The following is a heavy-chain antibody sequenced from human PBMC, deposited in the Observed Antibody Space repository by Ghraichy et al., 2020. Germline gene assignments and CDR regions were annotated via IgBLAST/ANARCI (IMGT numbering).Heavy chain of an antibody. CDR3: ARKVGVAYDI. J-gene: IGHJ3*02. Sequence: GESLNISCKVSGFSFTSHWITWVRQTPERGLEWVRRIDPTDSYTTYSPSFQGHVTISADRSISSAYLQWSSLRASDTAMYYCARKVGVAYDIWGQGTMVTVSS. CDR1: GFSFTSHW. V-gene: IGHV5-10-1*01. D-gene: IGHD2-15*01. CDR2: IDPTDSYT.